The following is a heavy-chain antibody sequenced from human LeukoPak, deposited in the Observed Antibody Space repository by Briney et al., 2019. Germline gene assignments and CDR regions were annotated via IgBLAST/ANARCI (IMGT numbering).Heavy chain of an antibody. D-gene: IGHD6-13*01. CDR2: VTHVGGEK. J-gene: IGHJ5*02. CDR1: GFIFSNYW. V-gene: IGHV3-7*01. Sequence: GGSLRLSCAASGFIFSNYWMSWVRQAPGKGLEWVATVTHVGGEKYYVASVKGRFTISRDNAESSLSLQMNSLRGDDTAMYYCATDVGYSWGQGTLVTVSS. CDR3: ATDVGYS.